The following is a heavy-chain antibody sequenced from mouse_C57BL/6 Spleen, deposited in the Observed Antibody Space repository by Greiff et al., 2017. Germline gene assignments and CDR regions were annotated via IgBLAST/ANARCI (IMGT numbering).Heavy chain of an antibody. CDR3: ARDRDYDEAWFAY. CDR1: GYSITSGYY. V-gene: IGHV3-6*01. D-gene: IGHD2-4*01. Sequence: DVQLQESGPGLVKPSQSLSLTCSVTGYSITSGYYWNWIRQFPGNKLEWIGYISYDGSNKYNPSLKNRISITRDTSKNQFFLKLNSVTTEDTATFYCARDRDYDEAWFAYWGQGTLVTVSA. J-gene: IGHJ3*01. CDR2: ISYDGSN.